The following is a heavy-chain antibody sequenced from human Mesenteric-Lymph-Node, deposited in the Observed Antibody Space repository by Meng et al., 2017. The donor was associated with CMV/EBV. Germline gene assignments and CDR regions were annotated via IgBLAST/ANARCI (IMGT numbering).Heavy chain of an antibody. Sequence: GSLRLSCTVPGGSISSSSYYWGWIRQPPGKGLEWIGSIYYSGSTYYNPPLKSRVTISVDTSKNQFSLKLSSVTAADTAVYYCARLLDWFDPWGQGTLVTVSS. J-gene: IGHJ5*02. CDR1: GGSISSSSYY. D-gene: IGHD2/OR15-2a*01. CDR3: ARLLDWFDP. CDR2: IYYSGST. V-gene: IGHV4-39*01.